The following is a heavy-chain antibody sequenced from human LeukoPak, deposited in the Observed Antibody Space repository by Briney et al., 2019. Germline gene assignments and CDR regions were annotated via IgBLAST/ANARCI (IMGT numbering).Heavy chain of an antibody. V-gene: IGHV3-30*02. J-gene: IGHJ5*02. Sequence: GGSLRLSCAASGFTFSSYGIHWVRQAPGKGLEWVAFIRYDGSNKYYADSVKGRFTISRDNSKNTLYLQMNSLRAEDTAVYYCARDGLRYGGGNWFDPWGQGTLVTVSS. CDR1: GFTFSSYG. D-gene: IGHD4-23*01. CDR2: IRYDGSNK. CDR3: ARDGLRYGGGNWFDP.